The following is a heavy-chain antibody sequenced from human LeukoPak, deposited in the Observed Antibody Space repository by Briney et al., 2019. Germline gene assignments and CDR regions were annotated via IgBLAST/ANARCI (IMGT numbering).Heavy chain of an antibody. V-gene: IGHV1-8*01. CDR3: ARGLVPPPLGYCYGMDV. CDR1: GYTFINYD. Sequence: ASVKVSCKASGYTFINYDINWVRQASGQGLEWMGWMNPNTGNTGVAQKFRGRVTMTRNTSISTAHMELSSLGSEDTSVYYCARGLVPPPLGYCYGMDVWGQGTTVTVSS. CDR2: MNPNTGNT. J-gene: IGHJ6*02. D-gene: IGHD1-26*01.